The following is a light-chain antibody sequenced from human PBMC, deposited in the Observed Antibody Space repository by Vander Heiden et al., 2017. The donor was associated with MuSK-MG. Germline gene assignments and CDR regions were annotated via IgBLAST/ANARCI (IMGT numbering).Light chain of an antibody. CDR1: QVINNA. CDR3: QHDVGTPYT. CDR2: AAS. Sequence: DIQLTQSPSSLSASVGDRVTITCRATQVINNALAWYQHKPGKAPELLLFAASRLESGVPSRFSGSGSGTDYTLTISSLQPEDFATYFCQHDVGTPYTFGQGTKLEIK. V-gene: IGKV1-NL1*01. J-gene: IGKJ2*01.